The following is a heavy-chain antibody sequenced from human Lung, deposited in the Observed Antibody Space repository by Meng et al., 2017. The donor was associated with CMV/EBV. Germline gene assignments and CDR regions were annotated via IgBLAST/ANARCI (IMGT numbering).Heavy chain of an antibody. CDR3: ARGWAMRYCSSTSCYKGQWYFDL. Sequence: YCWSWIRQHAEKGLEWIGYSYYDGTTHYNPSLRSRVSISVDKSKNQFSLKLNSVTAADTAVYYCARGWAMRYCSSTSCYKGQWYFDLWGRGTLVTVSS. CDR1: YC. V-gene: IGHV4-31*02. CDR2: SYYDGTT. D-gene: IGHD2-2*02. J-gene: IGHJ2*01.